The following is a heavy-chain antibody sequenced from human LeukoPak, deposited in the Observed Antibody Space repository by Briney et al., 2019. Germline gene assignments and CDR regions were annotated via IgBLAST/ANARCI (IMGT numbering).Heavy chain of an antibody. CDR2: IYTSGST. Sequence: PSQTLSLTCTVSDGSISSGSYYWSWIRQPAGKGLEWIGRIYTSGSTNYNPSLKSRVTISVDTSKNQFSLKLSSVTAADTAVYYCARSGYSSSSDAFDIWGQGTMVTVSS. CDR1: DGSISSGSYY. J-gene: IGHJ3*02. V-gene: IGHV4-61*02. CDR3: ARSGYSSSSDAFDI. D-gene: IGHD6-6*01.